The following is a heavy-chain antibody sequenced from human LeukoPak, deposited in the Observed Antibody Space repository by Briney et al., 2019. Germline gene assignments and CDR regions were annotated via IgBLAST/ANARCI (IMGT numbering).Heavy chain of an antibody. J-gene: IGHJ5*02. CDR2: ISYDGSNK. CDR1: GFTFSSYG. CDR3: AKVKAHSSSWYWFDP. D-gene: IGHD6-13*01. V-gene: IGHV3-30*18. Sequence: GGSLRLSCAASGFTFSSYGMYWVRQAPGKGLEWVAVISYDGSNKYYADSVKGRFTISRDNSKNTLYLQMNSLRGEDTAVYYCAKVKAHSSSWYWFDPWGQGTLVTVSS.